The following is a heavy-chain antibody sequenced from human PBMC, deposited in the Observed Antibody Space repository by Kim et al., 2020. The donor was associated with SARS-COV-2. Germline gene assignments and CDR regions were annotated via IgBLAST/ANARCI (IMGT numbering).Heavy chain of an antibody. J-gene: IGHJ4*02. CDR1: GGSFSDDY. Sequence: SEILSLTCAIYGGSFSDDYYNWIRQPPGKGLEWIGEIHRSGGPKYNPSLKSRVTISLDTSKNQFSLKLTSVTAADTALYYCARGKLAPRFQYWGQGALVT. V-gene: IGHV4-34*01. CDR3: ARGKLAPRFQY. CDR2: IHRSGGP. D-gene: IGHD1-7*01.